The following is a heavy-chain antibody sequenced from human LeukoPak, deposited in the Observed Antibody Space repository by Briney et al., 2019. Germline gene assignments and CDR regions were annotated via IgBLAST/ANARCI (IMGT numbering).Heavy chain of an antibody. D-gene: IGHD1-26*01. CDR1: GYTFTSYD. Sequence: ASVKVSCKASGYTFTSYDINWVRQATGQGLEWMGWMNPNSGNTGYAQKFQGRVTMTRNTSISTAYMELSSLRSEDTAVYYCARGRPGPFIVGAGDAFDIWGQGTMVTVSS. J-gene: IGHJ3*02. CDR3: ARGRPGPFIVGAGDAFDI. CDR2: MNPNSGNT. V-gene: IGHV1-8*01.